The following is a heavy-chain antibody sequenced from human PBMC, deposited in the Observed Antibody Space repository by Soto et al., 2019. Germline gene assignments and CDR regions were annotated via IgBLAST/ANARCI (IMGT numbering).Heavy chain of an antibody. J-gene: IGHJ6*02. V-gene: IGHV4-4*02. CDR3: ARARTDAEGFDYYYGMDV. Sequence: LSLTCTVSCGSISNNDWLSCVRQPPGKTLEWIGDIYHGGSTNYNPALKSRITISTDKSENQFSLRLTSATAADTAVYYCARARTDAEGFDYYYGMDVWGQGATVTVSS. CDR1: CGSISNNDW. CDR2: IYHGGST. D-gene: IGHD3-10*01.